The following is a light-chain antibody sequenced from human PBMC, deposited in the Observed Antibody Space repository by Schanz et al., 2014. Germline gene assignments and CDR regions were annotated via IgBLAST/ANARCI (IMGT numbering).Light chain of an antibody. Sequence: QSALTQSASVSGSPGQSITISCTGTSSDIGNCNCVSWYQQHPGKAPKLLIYDVSNRPSGVSNRFSGSKSGNTASLTISGLQAEDEADYYCSSYTSSSTGVFGGGTKLTVL. CDR2: DVS. CDR1: SSDIGNCNC. J-gene: IGLJ3*02. V-gene: IGLV2-14*01. CDR3: SSYTSSSTGV.